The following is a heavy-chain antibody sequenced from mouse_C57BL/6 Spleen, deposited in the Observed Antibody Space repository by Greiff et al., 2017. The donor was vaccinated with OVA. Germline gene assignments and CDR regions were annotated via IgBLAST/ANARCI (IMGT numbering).Heavy chain of an antibody. Sequence: QVQLQQSGAELARPGASVKLSCQASGYTFTSYGISWVKQRTGQGLEWIGEIYPRSGNTYYNEKFKGKATLTADKSSSTAYMELRSLTSEDSAVYFCSSLYGSSLAWFAYWGQGTLVTVSA. CDR3: SSLYGSSLAWFAY. J-gene: IGHJ3*01. V-gene: IGHV1-81*01. D-gene: IGHD1-1*01. CDR2: IYPRSGNT. CDR1: GYTFTSYG.